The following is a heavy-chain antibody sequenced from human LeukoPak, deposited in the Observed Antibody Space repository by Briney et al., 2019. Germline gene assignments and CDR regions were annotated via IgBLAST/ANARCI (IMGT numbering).Heavy chain of an antibody. J-gene: IGHJ4*02. CDR3: ARLGYDSSGYLLPDGYYFDY. D-gene: IGHD3-22*01. CDR1: GGSISSSSYY. Sequence: SETLSLTCTVSGGSISSSSYYWGWLRQPPGTGLEWVGSIYYSGSTYYNPSLKSRVTISVDTSKNQFSLKLSSVTAADTAVYYCARLGYDSSGYLLPDGYYFDYWGQGTLVTVSS. CDR2: IYYSGST. V-gene: IGHV4-39*01.